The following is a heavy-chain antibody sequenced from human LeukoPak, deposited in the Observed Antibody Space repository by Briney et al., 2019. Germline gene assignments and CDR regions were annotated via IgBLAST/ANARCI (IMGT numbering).Heavy chain of an antibody. J-gene: IGHJ4*02. CDR2: INPNNGGT. CDR1: GYTFTGYY. V-gene: IGHV1-2*02. CDR3: ARDSIYCGGDRYSEFVDY. Sequence: ASVKVSCKASGYTFTGYYMHWVRQAPGQGLEWMGWINPNNGGTNYAQKFQGRVTMTRDTSISTTYMELSRLRSDDTAVYYCARDSIYCGGDRYSEFVDYWGQGTLVTVSS. D-gene: IGHD2-21*02.